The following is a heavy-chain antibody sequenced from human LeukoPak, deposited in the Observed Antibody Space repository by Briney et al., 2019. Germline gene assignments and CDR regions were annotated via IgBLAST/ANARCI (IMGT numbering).Heavy chain of an antibody. CDR2: INHSGST. V-gene: IGHV4-59*01. J-gene: IGHJ4*02. D-gene: IGHD1-26*01. CDR3: AGGGTYGGGADY. Sequence: PSETLSLTCTVSGGSISTYYWSWIRQPSAMGLEYLGYINHSGSTNYNPSLKGRVTISVDTSKNQFSLKLSSVTAADTAVYYCAGGGTYGGGADYWGQGTLVTVSS. CDR1: GGSISTYY.